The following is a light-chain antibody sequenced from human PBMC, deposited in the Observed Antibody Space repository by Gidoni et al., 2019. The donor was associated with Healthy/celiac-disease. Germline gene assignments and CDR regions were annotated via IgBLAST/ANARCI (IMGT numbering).Light chain of an antibody. CDR2: WAS. CDR3: QQDYSTPWT. V-gene: IGKV4-1*01. CDR1: NKNY. J-gene: IGKJ1*01. Sequence: DIVMTQSPDSLAVSLGERATNNKNYLAWYQQKPGQPPKLLIYWASTRESGVPDRFSGSGSGTEFTLTSSSLQAEDVAVYYCQQDYSTPWTFXQXTKVEIK.